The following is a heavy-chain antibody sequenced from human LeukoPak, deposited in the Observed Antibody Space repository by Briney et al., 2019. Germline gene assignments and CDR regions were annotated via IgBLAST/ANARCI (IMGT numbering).Heavy chain of an antibody. J-gene: IGHJ4*02. CDR3: ARSVHDYGDY. Sequence: GGSLRLSCAASGFTFSSYAMHWVRQAPGKGLEWVAVISYDGSNKYYADSVKGRFTISRDNSKNTLYLQMNSLRAEDTAVYYCARSVHDYGDYWGQGTLVTVSS. V-gene: IGHV3-30-3*01. CDR2: ISYDGSNK. CDR1: GFTFSSYA.